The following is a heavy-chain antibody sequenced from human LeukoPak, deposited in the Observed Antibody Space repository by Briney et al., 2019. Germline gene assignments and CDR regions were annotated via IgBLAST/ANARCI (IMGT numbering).Heavy chain of an antibody. V-gene: IGHV4-59*12. J-gene: IGHJ6*02. CDR2: IYYTGST. D-gene: IGHD1-14*01. Sequence: TASETLSLTCTVSGGSISRDYWSWIRQPPGKGLEWIGYIYYTGSTNYNPSLKSRVTISVDTSKNQFSLKLSSVTAADTAVYYCAREGIQGGMDVWGQGTTVTVSS. CDR3: AREGIQGGMDV. CDR1: GGSISRDY.